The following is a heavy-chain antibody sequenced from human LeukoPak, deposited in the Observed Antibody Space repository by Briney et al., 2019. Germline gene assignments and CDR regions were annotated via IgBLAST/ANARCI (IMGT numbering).Heavy chain of an antibody. V-gene: IGHV3-30-3*01. J-gene: IGHJ4*02. CDR1: GFTFSNYA. CDR3: VKDRTGTYTLDY. Sequence: GGSLRLSCAATGFTFSNYAIRWGRQAPGKGLEWVAFISDDGSRQHYADSVKGRFTISRDNSKNTLNLQMNSLRAEDTAVYYCVKDRTGTYTLDYWGQGTLVTVSS. CDR2: ISDDGSRQ. D-gene: IGHD3-10*01.